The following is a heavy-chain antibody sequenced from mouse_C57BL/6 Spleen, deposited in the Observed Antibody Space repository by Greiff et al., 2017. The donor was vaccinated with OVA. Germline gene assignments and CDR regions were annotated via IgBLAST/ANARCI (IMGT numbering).Heavy chain of an antibody. D-gene: IGHD1-1*01. J-gene: IGHJ2*01. CDR3: ARHYYGSIFDY. Sequence: EVMLVESEGGLVQPGSSMKLSCTASGFTFSDYYMAWVRQVPEKGLEWVANINYDGSSTYYLDSLKSRFIISRDNAKNILYLQMSSLKSEDTATYYCARHYYGSIFDYWGQGTTLTVSS. CDR2: INYDGSST. CDR1: GFTFSDYY. V-gene: IGHV5-16*01.